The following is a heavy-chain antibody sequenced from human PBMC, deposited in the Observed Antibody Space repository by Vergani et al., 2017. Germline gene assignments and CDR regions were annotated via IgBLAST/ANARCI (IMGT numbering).Heavy chain of an antibody. CDR1: GFSLSTSGVG. CDR2: IYWDDDK. J-gene: IGHJ3*02. V-gene: IGHV2-5*02. CDR3: ARHIVVVPAARGSGAFDI. D-gene: IGHD2-2*01. Sequence: QITLKESGPTLVKPTQTLTLTCTFSGFSLSTSGVGVGWIRQPPGKALEWLALIYWDDDKRYSPSLKSRLTITKDTSKNQVVLTMTNMDPVDTATYYCARHIVVVPAARGSGAFDIWGQGTMVTVSS.